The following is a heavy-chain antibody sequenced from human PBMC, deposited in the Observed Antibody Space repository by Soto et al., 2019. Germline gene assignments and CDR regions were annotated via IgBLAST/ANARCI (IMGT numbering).Heavy chain of an antibody. V-gene: IGHV3-7*01. CDR1: GFTFSNYW. J-gene: IGHJ4*02. CDR3: AREKRANGYFDY. D-gene: IGHD6-25*01. CDR2: TKADGSEK. Sequence: EVQLVEAGGGLVQPGGYLRLSCAASGFTFSNYWMSWVRQAPGKGLEWVANTKADGSEKYYVDSVKGRFTVSRDSAKNSLYLQVNNLRAEDTAVYYCAREKRANGYFDYWGQGTLVTVSS.